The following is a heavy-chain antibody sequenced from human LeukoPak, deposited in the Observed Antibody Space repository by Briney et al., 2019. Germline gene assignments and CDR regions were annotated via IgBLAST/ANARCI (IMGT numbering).Heavy chain of an antibody. J-gene: IGHJ4*02. CDR2: IIPILGIA. CDR3: ARSIQGGYDD. D-gene: IGHD5-12*01. V-gene: IGHV1-69*04. Sequence: ASVKVSCKASGGTFSSYAISWVRQAPGQGLEWVGRIIPILGIANYAQKFQGRVTITADKSTSTAYMELSSLRSEDTAVYYCARSIQGGYDDWGQGTLVTVSS. CDR1: GGTFSSYA.